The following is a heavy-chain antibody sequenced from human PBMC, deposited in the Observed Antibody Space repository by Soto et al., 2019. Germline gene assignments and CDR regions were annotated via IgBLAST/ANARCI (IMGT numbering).Heavy chain of an antibody. J-gene: IGHJ4*02. D-gene: IGHD5-18*01. Sequence: QITLKESGPTLVKPTQTLTLTCTFSGFSLGPSGVGVGWIRQPPGKALEWLGIIFWDDDKRYRPSLKGRLTITKDTSKNQLVLTMTNMDPVDTATYYCAHLPWKQLWPRAPVVNWGQGTPVTVSS. V-gene: IGHV2-5*02. CDR2: IFWDDDK. CDR3: AHLPWKQLWPRAPVVN. CDR1: GFSLGPSGVG.